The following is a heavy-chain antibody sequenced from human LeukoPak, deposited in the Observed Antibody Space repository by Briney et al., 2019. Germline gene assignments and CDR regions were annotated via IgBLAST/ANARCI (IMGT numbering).Heavy chain of an antibody. CDR3: ATDYYYDSSGSYYTIDY. CDR2: INPSGGST. J-gene: IGHJ4*02. D-gene: IGHD3-22*01. Sequence: ASVKVSCKASGYTFTSYYMHWVRQAPGQGLEWMGIINPSGGSTSYAQKFQGRVTMTEDTSTDTAYMELSSLRSEDTAVYYCATDYYYDSSGSYYTIDYWGQGTLVTVSS. V-gene: IGHV1-46*01. CDR1: GYTFTSYY.